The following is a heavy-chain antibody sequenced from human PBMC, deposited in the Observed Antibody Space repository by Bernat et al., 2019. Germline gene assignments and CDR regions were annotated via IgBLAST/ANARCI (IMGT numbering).Heavy chain of an antibody. CDR2: INHSGST. D-gene: IGHD6-6*01. CDR1: GGSFSGYY. CDR3: ARGVPPPYSSSLFAY. Sequence: QVQLQQWGAGLLKPSETLSLTCAVYGGSFSGYYWSWIRQPPGKGLEWIGEINHSGSTNYNPSLKSRVTISVDTYKNQFSLKLSAVTAADTAVYYCARGVPPPYSSSLFAYWGQGTLVTVAS. J-gene: IGHJ4*02. V-gene: IGHV4-34*01.